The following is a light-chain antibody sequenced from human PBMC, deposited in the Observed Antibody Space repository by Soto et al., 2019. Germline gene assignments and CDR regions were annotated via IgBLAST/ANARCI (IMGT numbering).Light chain of an antibody. CDR2: GNS. V-gene: IGLV1-40*01. CDR3: QSYASSLSRYV. CDR1: SSNIGAGYD. Sequence: QSVLTQPPSVSGAPGQRVTISCTGSSSNIGAGYDVHWYQQLPGTAPKLLIYGNSNRPSGVPDRFSGSKSGNSASLAITGLQAEDEADYYCQSYASSLSRYVFGTGTKLTVL. J-gene: IGLJ1*01.